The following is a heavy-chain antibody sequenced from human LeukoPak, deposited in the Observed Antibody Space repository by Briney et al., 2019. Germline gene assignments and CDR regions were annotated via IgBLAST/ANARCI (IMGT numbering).Heavy chain of an antibody. CDR3: ARDLLVVHYYYGMDV. Sequence: ASVKVSCKASGYTFTSYAMHWVRQAPGQRLEWMGWINAGNGNTKYSQKFQGRVTITRDTSASTAYMELSSLRSEDTAVYYCARDLLVVHYYYGMDVWGQGTTVTVSS. V-gene: IGHV1-3*01. D-gene: IGHD2-8*02. J-gene: IGHJ6*02. CDR2: INAGNGNT. CDR1: GYTFTSYA.